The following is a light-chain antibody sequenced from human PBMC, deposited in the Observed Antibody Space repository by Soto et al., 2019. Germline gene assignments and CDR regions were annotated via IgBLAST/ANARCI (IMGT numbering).Light chain of an antibody. CDR3: QQYVISPWR. Sequence: EIVLTQSPGTLSLSLGERATLSCRASQSVTNNYVAWYQQKPGQTPRVLIYGASSMVTGIPDRFSGSGSGTDFTLTISRLGPEDFALYYCQQYVISPWRFGHGTKVEVK. CDR1: QSVTNNY. V-gene: IGKV3-20*01. CDR2: GAS. J-gene: IGKJ1*01.